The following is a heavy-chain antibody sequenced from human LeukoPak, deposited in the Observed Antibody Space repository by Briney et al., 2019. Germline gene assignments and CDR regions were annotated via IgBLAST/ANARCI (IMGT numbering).Heavy chain of an antibody. CDR1: GFTVSAYA. CDR2: ISWNSGSI. V-gene: IGHV3-9*01. Sequence: GVSLRLSCAASGFTVSAYAMAWVRQAPGKGLEWVSGISWNSGSIGYADSVKGRFTISRDNSKNTLYLQMNSLRAEDTAVYYCARDHYYDSSAEHYFDYWGQGTLVTVSS. D-gene: IGHD3-22*01. CDR3: ARDHYYDSSAEHYFDY. J-gene: IGHJ4*02.